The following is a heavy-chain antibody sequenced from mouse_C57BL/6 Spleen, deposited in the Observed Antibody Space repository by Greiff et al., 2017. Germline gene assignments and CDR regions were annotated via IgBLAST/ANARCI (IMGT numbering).Heavy chain of an antibody. D-gene: IGHD1-1*01. J-gene: IGHJ4*01. CDR2: ISNGGGST. CDR3: ARYYYGSSDAMDY. V-gene: IGHV5-12*01. Sequence: DVMLVESGGGLVQPGGSLKLSCAASGFTFSDYYMYWVRQTPEKRLEWVAYISNGGGSTYYPDTVKGRFTISIDNAKNPLYLQMSRLKSEDTAMYYCARYYYGSSDAMDYWGQGTSVTVSS. CDR1: GFTFSDYY.